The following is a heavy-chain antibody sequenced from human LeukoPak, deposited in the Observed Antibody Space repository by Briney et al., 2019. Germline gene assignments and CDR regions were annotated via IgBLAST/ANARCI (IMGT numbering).Heavy chain of an antibody. CDR1: GGSFSGYY. CDR3: ARVWSGYYDAFDI. J-gene: IGHJ3*02. V-gene: IGHV4-34*01. D-gene: IGHD3-3*01. Sequence: TSETLSLTCAVYGGSFSGYYWSWIRQPPGKGLEWIGETNHSGSTNYNLSLKSRVTISVDTSKNQFSLKLSSVTAADTAVYYCARVWSGYYDAFDIWGQGTMVTVSS. CDR2: TNHSGST.